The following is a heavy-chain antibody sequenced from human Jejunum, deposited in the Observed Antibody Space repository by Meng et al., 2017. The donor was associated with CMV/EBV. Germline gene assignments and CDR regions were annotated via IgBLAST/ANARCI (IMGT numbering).Heavy chain of an antibody. D-gene: IGHD2-21*01. CDR3: VKDYPASSSVYYGNVFFDL. Sequence: FRMYSVSWVVQGAGKGLEYRSAMSGTPGKTLYADALKDRFTISRDNSKNTLYLQMSSLRAEDTAGYYCVKDYPASSSVYYGNVFFDLWGLGTLVTVSS. CDR2: MSGTPGKT. CDR1: FRMYS. J-gene: IGHJ4*02. V-gene: IGHV3-23*01.